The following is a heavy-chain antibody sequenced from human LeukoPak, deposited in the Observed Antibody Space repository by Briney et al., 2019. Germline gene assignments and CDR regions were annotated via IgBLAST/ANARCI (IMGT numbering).Heavy chain of an antibody. CDR3: AREYPDSSGYDFDY. Sequence: GASVKVSCKASGYTFTGYYMHWVRQAPGQGLEWMGWINPNSGGTNYAQKFQGWVTMTRDTSISTAYMELSRLRSDDTAVYYCAREYPDSSGYDFDYWGQGTLVTVSS. CDR2: INPNSGGT. V-gene: IGHV1-2*04. D-gene: IGHD3-22*01. J-gene: IGHJ4*02. CDR1: GYTFTGYY.